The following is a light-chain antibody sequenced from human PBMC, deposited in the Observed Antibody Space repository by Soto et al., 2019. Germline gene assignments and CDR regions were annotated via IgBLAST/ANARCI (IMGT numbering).Light chain of an antibody. CDR2: DAS. CDR1: QSVSGW. J-gene: IGKJ1*01. V-gene: IGKV1-5*01. Sequence: DIQMTQSPSTLSASVGDTVTVTCRASQSVSGWLAWYQQKPGEAPKLLIYDASALPRGVPSRFSGSGSGTKFPLTLAGLEPDCFATYYCQKYETFSGAVGPGTKVEI. CDR3: QKYETFSGA.